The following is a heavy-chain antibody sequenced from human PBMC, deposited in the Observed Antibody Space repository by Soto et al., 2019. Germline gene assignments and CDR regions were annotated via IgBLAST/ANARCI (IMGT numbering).Heavy chain of an antibody. CDR1: GFTFSNYC. Sequence: EVQLVESGGGLVQPGGSLRLSCSVSGFTFSNYCMTWVRQAPGKGLEWVSYISGTGNTIHYADSVKGRFTISRDNVKNSLFLQMNSLRDEDTAVYYCARDQPTAYFYDKRGFVWGRGTTVTVSS. V-gene: IGHV3-48*02. J-gene: IGHJ6*02. CDR2: ISGTGNTI. D-gene: IGHD3-22*01. CDR3: ARDQPTAYFYDKRGFV.